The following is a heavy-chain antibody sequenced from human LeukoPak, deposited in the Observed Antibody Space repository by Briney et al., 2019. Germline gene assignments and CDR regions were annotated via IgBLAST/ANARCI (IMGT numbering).Heavy chain of an antibody. Sequence: ASVKVSCKASGYTFTGYYMHWVRQAPGQGLEWMGWINPNSGGTNYAQKFQGRVTMTRDTSISTAYMELSRLRSDDTAVYYCARDKVGIAVAGTIDYWGQGTLVTVSS. D-gene: IGHD6-19*01. CDR2: INPNSGGT. CDR3: ARDKVGIAVAGTIDY. CDR1: GYTFTGYY. J-gene: IGHJ4*02. V-gene: IGHV1-2*02.